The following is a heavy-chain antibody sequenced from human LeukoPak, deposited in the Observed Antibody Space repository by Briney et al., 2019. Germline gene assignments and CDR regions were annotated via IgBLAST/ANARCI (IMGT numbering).Heavy chain of an antibody. CDR1: GFTFSSYW. CDR3: ARGHIVVLTAPDY. D-gene: IGHD2-21*02. J-gene: IGHJ4*01. V-gene: IGHV3-74*01. CDR2: INSDGGST. Sequence: PGGSLRLSCAASGFTFSSYWMHWVRQAPGKGLVWVSRINSDGGSTSYADSVKGRFTISRDNAKNTLYLQMNSLRAEDTAVYYCARGHIVVLTAPDYWGQGVLVTVSS.